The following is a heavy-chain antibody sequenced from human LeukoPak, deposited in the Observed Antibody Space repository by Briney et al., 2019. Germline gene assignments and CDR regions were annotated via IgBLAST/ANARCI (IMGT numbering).Heavy chain of an antibody. J-gene: IGHJ4*02. Sequence: PGGSLRLSCAASGFTFSSYDMHWVRQAPGKGLEWVAVISYDGSNQYYADSVKGRFTISRDNSKNTLYLQMNSLRAEDTAVYYCAKDPAGSGWFGYFDYWGQGTLVTVSS. CDR1: GFTFSSYD. CDR2: ISYDGSNQ. D-gene: IGHD6-19*01. CDR3: AKDPAGSGWFGYFDY. V-gene: IGHV3-30*18.